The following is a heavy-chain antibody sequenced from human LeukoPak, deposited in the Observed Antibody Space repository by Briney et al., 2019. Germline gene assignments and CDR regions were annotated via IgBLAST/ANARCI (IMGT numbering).Heavy chain of an antibody. V-gene: IGHV4-4*07. Sequence: SETLSLTCIVSGGSISSYYWSWIRQPAGKGLEWIGRIYTSGSTNYNPSLKSRVTMSVDTSKNQFSLKLNSVTAADTAMYYCARSELLWFGKVNSGFDFWGQGTLVTVSS. D-gene: IGHD3-10*01. CDR2: IYTSGST. J-gene: IGHJ4*02. CDR3: ARSELLWFGKVNSGFDF. CDR1: GGSISSYY.